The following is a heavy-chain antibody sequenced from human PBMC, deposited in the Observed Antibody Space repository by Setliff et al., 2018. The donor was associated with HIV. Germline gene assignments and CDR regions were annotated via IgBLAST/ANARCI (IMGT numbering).Heavy chain of an antibody. D-gene: IGHD3-10*01. CDR3: ARLWFGELLYDY. Sequence: SETLSLTCTVSGGSISSSSYYWGWIRQPPGKGLEWIGSIYYSGSTYYNPSLKSRVTISVDTSKNQFSLKLSSVTAADTAVYYCARLWFGELLYDYWGQGTLVTVS. CDR2: IYYSGST. V-gene: IGHV4-39*07. CDR1: GGSISSSSYY. J-gene: IGHJ4*02.